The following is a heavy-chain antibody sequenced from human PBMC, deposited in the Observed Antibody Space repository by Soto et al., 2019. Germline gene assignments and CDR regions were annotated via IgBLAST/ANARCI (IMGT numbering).Heavy chain of an antibody. Sequence: ESGGGMVQPGGSLRLSCVASGFTFSSYDMHWVRQAPGKGLEYVSSISSNGGTTYYGNSVKARFTISRDNSKNTLYLQMGSLKPEDMAVYYCVRRVSGNYDYWGQGTLVTVSS. CDR2: ISSNGGTT. CDR1: GFTFSSYD. D-gene: IGHD1-7*01. CDR3: VRRVSGNYDY. V-gene: IGHV3-64*01. J-gene: IGHJ4*02.